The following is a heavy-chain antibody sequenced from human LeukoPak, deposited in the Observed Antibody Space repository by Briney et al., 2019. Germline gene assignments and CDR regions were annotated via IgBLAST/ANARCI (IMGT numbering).Heavy chain of an antibody. D-gene: IGHD3-9*01. CDR1: GGSISSYY. CDR3: ARVGYDILTGYYSDYYYYYMDV. V-gene: IGHV4-59*01. CDR2: IYYSGST. J-gene: IGHJ6*03. Sequence: PSETLSLTCTVSGGSISSYYWIWMRQPPGKGLEWFGYIYYSGSTNYNTSLKSRVPISVDTSKNQFSLKLSSVTAADTAVYYCARVGYDILTGYYSDYYYYYMDVWGKGTTVTISS.